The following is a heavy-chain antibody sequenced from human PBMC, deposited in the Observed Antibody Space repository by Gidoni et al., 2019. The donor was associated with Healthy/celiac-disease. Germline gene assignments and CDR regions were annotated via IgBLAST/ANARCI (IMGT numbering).Heavy chain of an antibody. CDR3: ARDLLYSPGLYYYYMDV. D-gene: IGHD4-4*01. CDR1: GFTFSSYA. V-gene: IGHV3-30-3*01. Sequence: QVQLVESGGGVVQPGRSLRLPFAASGFTFSSYAMHWVRQAPGKGLEWVAVISYDGSNKYYADSVKGRFTISRDNSKNTLYLQMNSLRAEDTAVYYCARDLLYSPGLYYYYMDVWGKGTTVTVSS. J-gene: IGHJ6*03. CDR2: ISYDGSNK.